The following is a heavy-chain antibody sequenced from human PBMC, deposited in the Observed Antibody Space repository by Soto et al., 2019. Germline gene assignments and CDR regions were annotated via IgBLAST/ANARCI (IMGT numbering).Heavy chain of an antibody. J-gene: IGHJ6*02. CDR1: GFTLSMYS. CDR2: IPQEGSDG. Sequence: GGSLRLSCEVSGFTLSMYSMTWVRQAPGKGLEWVAKIPQEGSDGHYVDSVKGRFTISRDNAKNSVYLQMNSLRAEDTAVYYCARDQLILPAHDFFYGSDVWGQGXKVTVYS. CDR3: ARDQLILPAHDFFYGSDV. V-gene: IGHV3-7*03. D-gene: IGHD2-21*02.